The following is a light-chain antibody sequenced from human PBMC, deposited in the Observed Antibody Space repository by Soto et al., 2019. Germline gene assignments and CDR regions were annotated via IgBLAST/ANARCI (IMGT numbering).Light chain of an antibody. Sequence: EIVLTQSPGTLSLSPGERATLSCRAGQSLTNSFIAWYQQRPGQAPRLLIYDTSSRASGIPDRFSGSGSGTDFTLTISRLETEDFAVFYCQQYGTSEIIVGQGTRLEI. CDR2: DTS. J-gene: IGKJ5*01. CDR1: QSLTNSF. CDR3: QQYGTSEII. V-gene: IGKV3-20*01.